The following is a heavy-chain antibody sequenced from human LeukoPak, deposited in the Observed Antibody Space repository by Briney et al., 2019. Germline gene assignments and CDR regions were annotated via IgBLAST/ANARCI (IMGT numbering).Heavy chain of an antibody. CDR3: ARGGSGYSSGWYGY. CDR2: ISSSSSTI. V-gene: IGHV3-48*02. CDR1: GFTFSSCS. Sequence: GGSLRLSCAASGFTFSSCSMNWVRQAPGKGLEWVSCISSSSSTIYYADSVKGRFTISRDNAKNSLYLQMNSLRDEDTAVYYCARGGSGYSSGWYGYWGQGTLVTVSS. J-gene: IGHJ4*02. D-gene: IGHD6-19*01.